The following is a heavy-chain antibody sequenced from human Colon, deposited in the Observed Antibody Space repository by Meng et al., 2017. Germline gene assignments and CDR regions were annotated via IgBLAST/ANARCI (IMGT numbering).Heavy chain of an antibody. J-gene: IGHJ4*02. V-gene: IGHV4-59*01. CDR1: GGSISSYY. CDR3: AWGGVGYGDVVDY. D-gene: IGHD4-17*01. CDR2: IYYSGST. Sequence: SETLSLTCTVSGGSISSYYWSWIRQPPGKGLEWIGYIYYSGSTNYNPSLKSRVTISVDTSKNQFSLKLSSVTTADTAVYYCAWGGVGYGDVVDYWGLGTLVTVSS.